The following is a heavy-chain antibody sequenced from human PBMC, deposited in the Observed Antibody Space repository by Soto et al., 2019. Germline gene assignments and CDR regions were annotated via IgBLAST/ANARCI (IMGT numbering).Heavy chain of an antibody. CDR1: VGTFSSYA. Sequence: GASVKVSCKASVGTFSSYAISWVRQAPGQGLEWMGGIIPIFGTANYAQKFQGRVTITADESTSTAYMEPSSLRSEDTAVYYCANYDSSGYYYGYYYGMDVWGQGTTVTVSS. CDR3: ANYDSSGYYYGYYYGMDV. CDR2: IIPIFGTA. J-gene: IGHJ6*02. D-gene: IGHD3-22*01. V-gene: IGHV1-69*13.